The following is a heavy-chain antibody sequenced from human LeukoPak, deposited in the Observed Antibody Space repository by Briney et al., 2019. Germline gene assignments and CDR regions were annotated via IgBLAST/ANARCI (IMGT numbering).Heavy chain of an antibody. D-gene: IGHD2-2*01. CDR2: IYTSGST. J-gene: IGHJ5*02. V-gene: IGHV4-4*09. CDR1: GGFISSYY. CDR3: ARRAGYCSSTSCYYWFDP. Sequence: PSETLSLTCTVSGGFISSYYWSWIRQPPGKGLEWIGYIYTSGSTNYNPSLKSRVTISVDTSKNQFSLKLSSVTAADTAVYYCARRAGYCSSTSCYYWFDPWGQGTLVTVSS.